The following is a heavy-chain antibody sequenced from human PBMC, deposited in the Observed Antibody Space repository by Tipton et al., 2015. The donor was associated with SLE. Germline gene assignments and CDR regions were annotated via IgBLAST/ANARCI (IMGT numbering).Heavy chain of an antibody. V-gene: IGHV4-31*03. CDR3: ASRGGGGSHFDY. J-gene: IGHJ4*02. CDR2: IHYTGIT. D-gene: IGHD3-16*01. CDR1: GGSMNSGNHY. Sequence: TLSLTCTVSGGSMNSGNHYWSWIRQHPGKGLEWITYIHYTGITYYNPSLKSRVTISLGTSKNQLSLKLTSVTAADTAVYFCASRGGGGSHFDYWGQGTLVSVSS.